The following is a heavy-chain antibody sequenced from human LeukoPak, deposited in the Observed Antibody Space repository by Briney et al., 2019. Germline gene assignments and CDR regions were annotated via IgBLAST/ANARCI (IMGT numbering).Heavy chain of an antibody. CDR2: ISAYNGNT. CDR3: ARGQNAAHYNTGWYGQVGWFDP. J-gene: IGHJ5*02. Sequence: GASVKVSFKASGYTFTSYYIHWVRQAPGQGLQWMGWISAYNGNTHFAQKLQGRVTMTTDTSTSTAYMELTSLRSDDTAVYYCARGQNAAHYNTGWYGQVGWFDPWGQGTLVTVSS. V-gene: IGHV1-18*04. CDR1: GYTFTSYY. D-gene: IGHD6-19*01.